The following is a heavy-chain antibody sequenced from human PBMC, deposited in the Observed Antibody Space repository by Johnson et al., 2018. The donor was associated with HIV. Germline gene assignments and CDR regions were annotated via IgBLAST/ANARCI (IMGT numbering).Heavy chain of an antibody. Sequence: VQLVESGGGVVQPGGSLRLSCAASGFTFNNYDMHWVRQAPGKGLEWVAFIRYDGSNKYYADSVKGRFTISRDNSKNTLYLQMNSLRAEDTAVYYCPVDTEAFDIWGQGTMVTVSS. J-gene: IGHJ3*02. V-gene: IGHV3-30*02. CDR2: IRYDGSNK. D-gene: IGHD1-14*01. CDR3: PVDTEAFDI. CDR1: GFTFNNYD.